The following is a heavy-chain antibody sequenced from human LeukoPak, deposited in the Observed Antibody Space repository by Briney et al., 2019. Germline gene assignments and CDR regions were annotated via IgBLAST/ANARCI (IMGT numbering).Heavy chain of an antibody. CDR3: ARGVVAKGGYTRYYYGMDV. Sequence: PGGSLRLSCAASGFTFSSYSMNWVRQAPGKGLEWVSSISSSSSYIYYADSVKGRFTISRDNAKNSLYLQMNSLRAEDTAVYYCARGVVAKGGYTRYYYGMDVWGQGTTVTVSS. J-gene: IGHJ6*02. D-gene: IGHD2-15*01. CDR1: GFTFSSYS. CDR2: ISSSSSYI. V-gene: IGHV3-21*04.